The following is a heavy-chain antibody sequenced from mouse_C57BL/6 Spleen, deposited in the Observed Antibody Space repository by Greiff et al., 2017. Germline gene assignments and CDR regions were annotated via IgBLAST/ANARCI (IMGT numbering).Heavy chain of an antibody. J-gene: IGHJ2*01. CDR3: ARRLYYYGSSLDY. D-gene: IGHD1-1*01. CDR2: IDPSDSYT. V-gene: IGHV1-50*01. Sequence: QVQLQQPGAELVKPGASVKLSCKASGYTFTSYWMQWVKQRPGQGLEWIGEIDPSDSYTNYNQKFKGKATLTVDTSSSTAYMQLSSLTSEDSAVYYCARRLYYYGSSLDYWGQGTTITVSS. CDR1: GYTFTSYW.